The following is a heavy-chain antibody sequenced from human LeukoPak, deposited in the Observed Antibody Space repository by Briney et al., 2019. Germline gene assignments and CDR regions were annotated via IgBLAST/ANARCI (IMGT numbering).Heavy chain of an antibody. CDR1: GGSISSYY. Sequence: SETLSLTCTVSGGSISSYYWSWIRQPPGKGLEGIGYIYYSGSTTYNSSLKSRVTISVDTSKNQFSLKLSSVTAADTAVYYCARYPQVIAAAVPGWYFDLWGRGTLVTVSS. V-gene: IGHV4-59*01. CDR2: IYYSGST. J-gene: IGHJ2*01. D-gene: IGHD6-13*01. CDR3: ARYPQVIAAAVPGWYFDL.